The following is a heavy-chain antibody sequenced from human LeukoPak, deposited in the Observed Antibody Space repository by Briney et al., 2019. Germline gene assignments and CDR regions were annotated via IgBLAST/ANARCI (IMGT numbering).Heavy chain of an antibody. CDR2: IYYSGST. CDR3: VSHPYSSYYYHMDV. CDR1: GGSISSISSNNYH. V-gene: IGHV4-39*01. D-gene: IGHD5-18*01. J-gene: IGHJ6*02. Sequence: SETLSLTCIVSGGSISSISSNNYHWGWIRQPPGKGLEWIGSIYYSGSTYYNPSLKSRVTISVDTSKNQFSLKVSSVSAADTGVYYCVSHPYSSYYYHMDVWGRGTTVTVSS.